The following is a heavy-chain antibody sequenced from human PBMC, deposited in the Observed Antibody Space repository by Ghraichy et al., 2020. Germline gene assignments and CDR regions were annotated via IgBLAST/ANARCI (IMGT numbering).Heavy chain of an antibody. CDR1: GITFTSYT. CDR2: ISSSSSYI. D-gene: IGHD2-2*01. J-gene: IGHJ4*02. Sequence: GGSLRLSCAASGITFTSYTMNWVRQAPGKGLEWVSSISSSSSYIYYAESVNGRFTISRDNAKNSLYLQMNSLRAEDTAVYYCASQFCSNTDCYAALRNWGQGTLVTVSS. CDR3: ASQFCSNTDCYAALRN. V-gene: IGHV3-21*01.